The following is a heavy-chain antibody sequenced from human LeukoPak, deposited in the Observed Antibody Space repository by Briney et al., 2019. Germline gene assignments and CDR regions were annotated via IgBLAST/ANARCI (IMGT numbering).Heavy chain of an antibody. D-gene: IGHD1-26*01. V-gene: IGHV4-39*01. CDR2: IYYSGST. Sequence: PSETPSLTCTVSGGSISSSSYCWGWIRQPPGKGLEWIGSIYYSGSTYYNPSLKSRVTISVDTSKNQFSLKLSSVTAADTAVYYCARRNVVGGSYYFDYWGQGTLVTVSS. J-gene: IGHJ4*02. CDR3: ARRNVVGGSYYFDY. CDR1: GGSISSSSYC.